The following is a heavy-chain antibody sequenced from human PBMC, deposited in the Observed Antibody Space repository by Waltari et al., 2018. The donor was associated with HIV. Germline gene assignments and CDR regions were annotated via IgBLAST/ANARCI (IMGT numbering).Heavy chain of an antibody. J-gene: IGHJ5*01. CDR2: LSWNGEST. CDR3: AKGGSHLTIFEAWFDS. V-gene: IGHV3-9*01. D-gene: IGHD3-3*01. CDR1: GFTFDDYP. Sequence: EVQLVESGGGLVQPGRSLRLSCAASGFTFDDYPMHWVRQAPGRGLEVVSGLSWNGESTDYADSVKGRFIISRDNVKNSLYLQMNSLRIEDTAFYYCAKGGSHLTIFEAWFDSWGQGTLVTVSS.